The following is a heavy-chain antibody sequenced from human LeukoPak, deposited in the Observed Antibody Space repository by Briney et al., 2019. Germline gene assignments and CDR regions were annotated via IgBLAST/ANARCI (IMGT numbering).Heavy chain of an antibody. D-gene: IGHD3-9*01. CDR2: INHSGST. Sequence: SETLSLTCAVSGYSISSGYYWSWIRQPPGKGLEWIGEINHSGSTNYNPSLKSRVTISVDTSKNQFSLKLSSVTAADTAVYYCARQYDILTGYSDYYYGMDVWGKGTTVTVSS. J-gene: IGHJ6*04. CDR1: GYSISSGYY. V-gene: IGHV4-34*01. CDR3: ARQYDILTGYSDYYYGMDV.